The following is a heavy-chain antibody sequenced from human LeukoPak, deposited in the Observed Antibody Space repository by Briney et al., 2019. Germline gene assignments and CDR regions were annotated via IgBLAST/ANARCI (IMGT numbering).Heavy chain of an antibody. Sequence: GGSLRLSCVVSGYALRNDWMVWVRQAPGKGLEWVSAISGSGGSTYYADSVKGRFTISRDNSKNTLYLQMNSLRAEDTAVYYCAKNVRVGATHLFDYRGQGNLVTVSP. D-gene: IGHD1-26*01. J-gene: IGHJ4*02. CDR2: ISGSGGST. CDR3: AKNVRVGATHLFDY. V-gene: IGHV3-23*01. CDR1: GYALRNDW.